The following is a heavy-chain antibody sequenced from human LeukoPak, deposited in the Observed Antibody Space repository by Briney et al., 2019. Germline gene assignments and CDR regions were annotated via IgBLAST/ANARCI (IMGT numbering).Heavy chain of an antibody. J-gene: IGHJ6*02. CDR1: GFTFSNAW. Sequence: PGGSLRLSCAASGFTFSNAWMSWVRQAPGKGLEWVSAISGSGGSTYYADSVKGRFTISRDNSKNTLYLQMNSLRAEDTGVYYCARDSYGMDVWGQGTTVTVAS. CDR3: ARDSYGMDV. V-gene: IGHV3-23*01. CDR2: ISGSGGST.